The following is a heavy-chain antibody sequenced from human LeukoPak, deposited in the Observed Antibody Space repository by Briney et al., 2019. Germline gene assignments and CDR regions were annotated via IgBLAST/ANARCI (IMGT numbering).Heavy chain of an antibody. Sequence: GGSLRLSCAASGFTFSTYGMHWVRQAPGKGLAWLAVIWHDGSNEYYADSAKGRFAISRDNFKNTLYLQMSSLRAEDTAVYYCARVRRDGYNYDSAWTYYYGVDVWGQGTTVTVSS. CDR2: IWHDGSNE. CDR3: ARVRRDGYNYDSAWTYYYGVDV. V-gene: IGHV3-33*01. D-gene: IGHD5-24*01. CDR1: GFTFSTYG. J-gene: IGHJ6*02.